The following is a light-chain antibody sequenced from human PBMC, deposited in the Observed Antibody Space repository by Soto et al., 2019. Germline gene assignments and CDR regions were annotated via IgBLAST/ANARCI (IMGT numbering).Light chain of an antibody. J-gene: IGKJ5*01. CDR2: GAS. CDR3: QQYNNWPLT. Sequence: IVMTQSPATLAVAPVERALLSCRASQSVSSNLAWYQQKPGQAPRLLIYGASSRATGIPVRFSGSGSGTEFTLTISSLQSEDFAVYYCQQYNNWPLTFGQGRRLEV. CDR1: QSVSSN. V-gene: IGKV3-15*01.